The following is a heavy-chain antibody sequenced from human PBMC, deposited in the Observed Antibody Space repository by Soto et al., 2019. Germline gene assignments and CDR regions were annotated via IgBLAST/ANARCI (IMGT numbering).Heavy chain of an antibody. Sequence: GGSLRLSCAASGFTFSSYAMSWVRQAPGKGLEWVSAISGSGGSTYYADSAKGRFTISRDNSKNTLYLQMNGLRAEDTAVYYCAGVRYFDWFGSFDYWGQGTLVTVSS. D-gene: IGHD3-9*01. J-gene: IGHJ4*02. CDR2: ISGSGGST. CDR1: GFTFSSYA. V-gene: IGHV3-23*01. CDR3: AGVRYFDWFGSFDY.